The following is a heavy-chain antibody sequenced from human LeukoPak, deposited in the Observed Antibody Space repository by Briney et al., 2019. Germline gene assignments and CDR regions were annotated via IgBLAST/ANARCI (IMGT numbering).Heavy chain of an antibody. CDR3: AREYCSSTSCYFDY. CDR1: GFTFSSYW. Sequence: GGSLRPSCAPSGFTFSSYWLHWVRQAPGKGLVWVSRINSDGSSTIYADSVKGRFTISRDNTKNTQYLQMNRLRAEDTAVYYCAREYCSSTSCYFDYWGQGTLVTVSS. V-gene: IGHV3-74*01. CDR2: INSDGSST. D-gene: IGHD2-2*01. J-gene: IGHJ4*02.